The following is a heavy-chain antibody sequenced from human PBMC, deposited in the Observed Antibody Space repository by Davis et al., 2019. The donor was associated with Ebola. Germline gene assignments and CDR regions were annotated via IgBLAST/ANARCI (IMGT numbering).Heavy chain of an antibody. CDR1: GFTFSTYR. CDR3: ARVGGIVGATEGRD. CDR2: ISSDSDYI. V-gene: IGHV3-21*01. D-gene: IGHD1-26*01. J-gene: IGHJ4*02. Sequence: PGGSLGLSCAASGFTFSTYRMSWVRQAPGKALEWVSSISSDSDYIYYADSAKGRFTISRDNAKNSLFLQMNSLRAEDTAVYYCARVGGIVGATEGRDWGQGTLVTVSS.